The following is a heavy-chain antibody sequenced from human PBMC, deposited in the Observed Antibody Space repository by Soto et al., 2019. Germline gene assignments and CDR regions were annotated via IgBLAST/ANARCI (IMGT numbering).Heavy chain of an antibody. D-gene: IGHD6-6*01. Sequence: EVQLLESGGVLVQPGGSLRLSCAASGFTFSNYAMSWVRQAPGKGLEWVSIISGSGGTTYHADSVKDRFTISRDNSKNTLFLQMNGLRAEDTAVYYCAKGVAVGFHFGSSTDRGCDPWGQGTLVTFPS. CDR1: GFTFSNYA. CDR2: ISGSGGTT. CDR3: AKGVAVGFHFGSSTDRGCDP. J-gene: IGHJ5*02. V-gene: IGHV3-23*01.